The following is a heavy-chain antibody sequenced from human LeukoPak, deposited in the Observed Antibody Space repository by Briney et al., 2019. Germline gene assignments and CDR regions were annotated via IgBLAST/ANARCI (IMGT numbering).Heavy chain of an antibody. J-gene: IGHJ4*02. CDR3: ATYRQVLLPFES. CDR1: GFTFSSYA. V-gene: IGHV3-23*01. Sequence: GGSLRLSCAASGFTFSSYAMSWVRQAPGKGLEWVSAISGSGGSTYYADSVKGWFTISRDNSKSTLSLQMNSLRAEDTAIYYCATYRQVLLPFESWGQGTLVTVSS. CDR2: ISGSGGST. D-gene: IGHD2-8*02.